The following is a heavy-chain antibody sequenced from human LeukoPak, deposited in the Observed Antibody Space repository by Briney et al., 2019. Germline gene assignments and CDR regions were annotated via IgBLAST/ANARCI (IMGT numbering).Heavy chain of an antibody. J-gene: IGHJ4*02. CDR2: ISSSSSTI. V-gene: IGHV3-48*01. D-gene: IGHD6-19*01. CDR1: GFTFSSYS. CDR3: ARDVPPLIAVAGTGGGYYFDY. Sequence: GGSLRLSCAASGFTFSSYSMNWVRQAPGKGLEWVSYISSSSSTIYYADSVKGRFTISRDNAKNSLYLQMNSLRAEDTAVYYCARDVPPLIAVAGTGGGYYFDYWGQGTLVTVSS.